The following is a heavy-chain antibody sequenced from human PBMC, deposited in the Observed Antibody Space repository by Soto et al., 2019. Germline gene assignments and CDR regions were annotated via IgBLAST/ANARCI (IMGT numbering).Heavy chain of an antibody. Sequence: SETLSLTCTFSGVSVISGSYYWSLIRQPPGKGLEWIGYIYYSGSTNYNPSLKSRVTISVDTSKNQFSLKLSSVTAADTAVYYCARAPHYYDSSGYSYFDEWGEGTLVTASS. CDR3: ARAPHYYDSSGYSYFDE. D-gene: IGHD3-22*01. V-gene: IGHV4-61*01. CDR1: GVSVISGSYY. J-gene: IGHJ4*02. CDR2: IYYSGST.